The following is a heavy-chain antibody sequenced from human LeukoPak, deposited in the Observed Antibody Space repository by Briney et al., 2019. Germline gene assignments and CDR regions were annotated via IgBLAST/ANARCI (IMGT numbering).Heavy chain of an antibody. D-gene: IGHD5-18*01. V-gene: IGHV3-74*01. CDR2: INSDGGST. J-gene: IGHJ4*02. Sequence: GGSLRLSCVATRFTLSNYWMHWVRQAPGKGLVWVSRINSDGGSTNYADSAKGRFTISRDNAKNTLYLQMNSLRAEDTAVYYCARELRRYNYGYFDYWGQGAVVTVSS. CDR3: ARELRRYNYGYFDY. CDR1: RFTLSNYW.